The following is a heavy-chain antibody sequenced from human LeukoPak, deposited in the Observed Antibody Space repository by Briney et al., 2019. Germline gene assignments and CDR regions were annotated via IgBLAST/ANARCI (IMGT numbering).Heavy chain of an antibody. CDR3: ARLSYYDSSGYYRGVYFDY. V-gene: IGHV5-51*01. Sequence: GESLKISCKGSGYSFTSYWIGWVRQMPGKGLEWMGIIYPGDSDTRYSPSFQGQVTISADKSISTAYLQWSSLKASDTAMYYCARLSYYDSSGYYRGVYFDYWGQGTLVTVSS. J-gene: IGHJ4*02. CDR2: IYPGDSDT. D-gene: IGHD3-22*01. CDR1: GYSFTSYW.